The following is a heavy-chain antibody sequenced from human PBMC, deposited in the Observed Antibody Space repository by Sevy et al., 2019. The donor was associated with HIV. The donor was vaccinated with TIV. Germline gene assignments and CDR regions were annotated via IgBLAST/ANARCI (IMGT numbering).Heavy chain of an antibody. CDR3: AKDGVEARSYWYFDL. CDR1: GFTFSTYA. CDR2: IYGSGDST. Sequence: GGSLRLSCAASGFTFSTYAMSWVRQAPGKGLECVSAIYGSGDSTYYADSVRGRFTISRDNSKNTLYLQMNSLRAEDTAVYYCAKDGVEARSYWYFDLWGRGTLVTVSS. J-gene: IGHJ2*01. V-gene: IGHV3-23*01. D-gene: IGHD6-6*01.